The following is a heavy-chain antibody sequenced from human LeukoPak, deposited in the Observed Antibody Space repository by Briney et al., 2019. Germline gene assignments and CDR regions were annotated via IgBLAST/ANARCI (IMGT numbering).Heavy chain of an antibody. V-gene: IGHV3-20*04. J-gene: IGHJ4*02. CDR2: INWNGGST. Sequence: GGSLRLSCAASGFTFDDYGMSWVRQTPGQGLEWVSGINWNGGSTGYAGSVKGRFTISRDNAKNSLYLQMNSLRAEDTAVYYCARDSGSESFDYWGQGTLVTVSS. D-gene: IGHD3-10*01. CDR3: ARDSGSESFDY. CDR1: GFTFDDYG.